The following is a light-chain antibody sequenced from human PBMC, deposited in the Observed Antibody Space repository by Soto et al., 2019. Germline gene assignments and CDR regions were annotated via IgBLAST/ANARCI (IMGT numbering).Light chain of an antibody. CDR2: AES. Sequence: DLQMTQSPSSLSASLGDSVAITCRASQSIRSYLNWYQQKTGKAPKILIYAESSLQSGVPSRLSGSGSGTDFNLTISSLQPEDFATYYCQKSYSTLWTFGQGTKVDIK. V-gene: IGKV1-39*01. J-gene: IGKJ1*01. CDR3: QKSYSTLWT. CDR1: QSIRSY.